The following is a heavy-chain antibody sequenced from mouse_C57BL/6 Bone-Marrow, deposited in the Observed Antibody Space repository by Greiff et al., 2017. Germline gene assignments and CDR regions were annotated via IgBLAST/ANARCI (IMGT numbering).Heavy chain of an antibody. V-gene: IGHV1-64*01. CDR2: IHPNSGST. Sequence: QVQLQQPGAELVKPGASVKLSCKASGYTFTSYWMHWVKQRPGRGLEWIGMIHPNSGSTNYNEKFKSKATLTVDKSSSTAYMQLSSLTSEDSAVYYCSRRGPTVVAVDYWGQGTTLTVSS. CDR3: SRRGPTVVAVDY. CDR1: GYTFTSYW. J-gene: IGHJ2*01. D-gene: IGHD1-1*01.